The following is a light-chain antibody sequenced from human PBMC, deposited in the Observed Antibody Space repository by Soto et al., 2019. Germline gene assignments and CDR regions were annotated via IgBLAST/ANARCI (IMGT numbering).Light chain of an antibody. CDR1: QNSERY. CDR3: QQFKDYVWT. CDR2: DAS. Sequence: DIQMTQSPSTLSASVGDRVTITCRASQNSERYMAWYQQKPGRAPSLIIYDASTLERGVPSRFSGSGSVTELTLIISNLQPDDVATYYCQQFKDYVWTFGQGTKV. V-gene: IGKV1-5*01. J-gene: IGKJ1*01.